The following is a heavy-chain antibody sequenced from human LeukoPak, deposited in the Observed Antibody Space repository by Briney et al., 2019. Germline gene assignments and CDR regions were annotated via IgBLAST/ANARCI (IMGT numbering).Heavy chain of an antibody. Sequence: SETLSLTCAVSGGSISSGGYSWRWIRQPPGKGLEWIGYIYHSGSTYYNPSLKSRVTISVDRSKNQFSLKLSSVTAADTAVYYCARDYGDYDLGAFDIWGQGTMVTVSS. J-gene: IGHJ3*02. D-gene: IGHD4-17*01. CDR3: ARDYGDYDLGAFDI. CDR2: IYHSGST. CDR1: GGSISSGGYS. V-gene: IGHV4-30-2*01.